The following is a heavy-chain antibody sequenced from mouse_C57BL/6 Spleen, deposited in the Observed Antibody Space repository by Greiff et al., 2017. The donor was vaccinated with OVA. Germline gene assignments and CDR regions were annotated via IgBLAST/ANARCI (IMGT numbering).Heavy chain of an antibody. CDR2: IDPETGGT. J-gene: IGHJ2*01. D-gene: IGHD2-1*01. CDR3: TRGGNFLDY. V-gene: IGHV1-15*01. CDR1: GYTFTDYE. Sequence: VQVVESGAELVRPGASVTLSCKASGYTFTDYEMHWVKQTPVHGLEWIGAIDPETGGTAYNQKFKGKAILTADKSSSTAYMELRSLTSEDSAVYYCTRGGNFLDYWGQGTTLTVSS.